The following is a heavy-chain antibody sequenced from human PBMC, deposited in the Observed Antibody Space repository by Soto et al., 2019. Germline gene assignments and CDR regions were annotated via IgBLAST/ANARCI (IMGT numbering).Heavy chain of an antibody. CDR1: GFTFSSYS. V-gene: IGHV3-30-3*01. D-gene: IGHD5-12*01. CDR3: ARDFMATIFYYGMDA. J-gene: IGHJ6*02. Sequence: XECLRLSCAASGFTFSSYSMHWVRQAPGKGLEWVAVISYDGSNKYYADSVKGRFTISRDNSKNTLYLQMNSLRAEDTAVYYCARDFMATIFYYGMDAWGQGTTVTV. CDR2: ISYDGSNK.